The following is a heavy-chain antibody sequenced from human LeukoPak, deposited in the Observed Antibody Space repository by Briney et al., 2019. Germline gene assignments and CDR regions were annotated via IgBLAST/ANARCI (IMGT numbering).Heavy chain of an antibody. CDR3: ARADILTDPTFFGFDP. Sequence: PSETLSLTCAVSGYSISSGYYWGWIRQPPGKGLEWIGYIYYSGSTNYNPSLKSRVTISVDTSKNQFSLKLSSVTAADTAVYYCARADILTDPTFFGFDPWGQGTLVTVSS. J-gene: IGHJ5*02. V-gene: IGHV4-61*01. D-gene: IGHD3-9*01. CDR1: GYSISSGYY. CDR2: IYYSGST.